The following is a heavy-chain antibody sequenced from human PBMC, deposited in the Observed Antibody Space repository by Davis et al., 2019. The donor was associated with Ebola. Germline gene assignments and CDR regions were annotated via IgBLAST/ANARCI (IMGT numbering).Heavy chain of an antibody. CDR1: GGSISSYY. V-gene: IGHV4-59*01. CDR3: ARGARGLFGALMEMFDS. CDR2: IYYSGST. D-gene: IGHD3-3*01. Sequence: PSETLSLTCTVSGGSISSYYWSWIRQPPGKGLEWIGYIYYSGSTNYNPSLKSRVTISVDTSKNQFSLKLSSVTAADTAVYYCARGARGLFGALMEMFDSWGQGTRVSV. J-gene: IGHJ4*02.